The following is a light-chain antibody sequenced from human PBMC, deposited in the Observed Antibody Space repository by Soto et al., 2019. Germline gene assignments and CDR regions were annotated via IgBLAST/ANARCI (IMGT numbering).Light chain of an antibody. CDR2: SAA. CDR1: QSIRSD. CDR3: QQSYSSPRT. J-gene: IGKJ1*01. V-gene: IGKV1-39*01. Sequence: DIQMTQSKYSLSASVGDRVTISCRASQSIRSDLKSYHQQQGNPPKLLIYSAACLQSGVTSRSSGSGSGRDFTLTISSLQPEDFATYYCQQSYSSPRTFCQVTKVDIK.